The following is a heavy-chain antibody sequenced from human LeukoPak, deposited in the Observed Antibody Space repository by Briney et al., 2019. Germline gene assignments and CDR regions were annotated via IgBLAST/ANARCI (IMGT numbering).Heavy chain of an antibody. J-gene: IGHJ4*02. CDR1: GFTLGNTA. V-gene: IGHV3-23*01. Sequence: GGSLRLSCAASGFTLGNTAMTWVRQTPGKGLEWVSIITDNGAYTFFADSVKGRFTIARDSSKNTLYLQMISLRADDTAVYYCATVGGSCSSSNCFAYFDFWGRGTLVTVSS. D-gene: IGHD2-2*01. CDR3: ATVGGSCSSSNCFAYFDF. CDR2: ITDNGAYT.